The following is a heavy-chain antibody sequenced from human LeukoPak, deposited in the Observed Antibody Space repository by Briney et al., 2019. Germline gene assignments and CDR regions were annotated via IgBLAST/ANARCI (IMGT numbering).Heavy chain of an antibody. Sequence: GGSLRLSCAASGFTSSSYSMNWFRQAPGKGLEWVSFISNSGSIIYYADSVKGRFTISRDNAKKSLYLQMNSLRDEDTAVYYCARFDGAYGLDWGQGTLVTVSS. CDR2: ISNSGSII. CDR1: GFTSSSYS. CDR3: ARFDGAYGLD. J-gene: IGHJ4*02. V-gene: IGHV3-48*02. D-gene: IGHD4/OR15-4a*01.